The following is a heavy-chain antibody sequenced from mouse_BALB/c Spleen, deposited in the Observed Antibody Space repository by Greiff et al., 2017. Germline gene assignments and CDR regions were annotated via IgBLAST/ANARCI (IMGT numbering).Heavy chain of an antibody. CDR2: ISSGSSTI. D-gene: IGHD1-1*01. J-gene: IGHJ3*01. CDR3: ARPYYGSSYAWFAY. CDR1: GFTFSSFG. Sequence: EVMLVESGGGLVQPGGSRKLSCAASGFTFSSFGMHWVRQAPEKGLEWVAYISSGSSTIYYADTVKGRFTISRDNPKNTLFLQMTSLRSEDTAMYYCARPYYGSSYAWFAYWGQGTLVTVSA. V-gene: IGHV5-17*02.